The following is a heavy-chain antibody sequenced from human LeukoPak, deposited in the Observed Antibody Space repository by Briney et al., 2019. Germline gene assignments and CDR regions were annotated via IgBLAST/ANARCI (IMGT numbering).Heavy chain of an antibody. CDR2: ISAYNGNT. V-gene: IGHV1-18*01. J-gene: IGHJ4*02. D-gene: IGHD3-22*01. Sequence: ASVKVSCKASGYTFTRYGISWVPQAPGQGLEWMEWISAYNGNTNYAQKLQGRVTMTTDTSTSTAYMELRSLGSDDTAVYFCAREYDYDGSGYYWPFDYLGEGTLVTDSP. CDR3: AREYDYDGSGYYWPFDY. CDR1: GYTFTRYG.